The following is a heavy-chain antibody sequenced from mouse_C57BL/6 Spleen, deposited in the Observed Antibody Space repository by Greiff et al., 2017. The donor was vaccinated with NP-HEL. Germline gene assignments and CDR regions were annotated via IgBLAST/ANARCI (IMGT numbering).Heavy chain of an antibody. CDR3: ARSSYDAFDFDV. CDR2: INPSTGGT. V-gene: IGHV1-42*01. CDR1: GYSFTGYY. Sequence: EVQLQQSGPELVKPGASVKISCKASGYSFTGYYMNWVKQSPEKSLEWIGEINPSTGGTTYNQKFKAKATLTVDKSSSTAYMQLKSLTSEDSAVYYCARSSYDAFDFDVWGTGTTVTVSS. D-gene: IGHD2-3*01. J-gene: IGHJ1*03.